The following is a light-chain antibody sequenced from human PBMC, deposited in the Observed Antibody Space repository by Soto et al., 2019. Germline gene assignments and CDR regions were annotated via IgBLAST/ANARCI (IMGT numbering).Light chain of an antibody. CDR3: SSFTSRTTVL. J-gene: IGLJ2*01. CDR1: SNDVGGYNY. CDR2: EVS. V-gene: IGLV2-14*01. Sequence: QSVLTQPASVSGSPGQSITISCSGTSNDVGGYNYVSWYQQHPGKAPKLMMYEVSNRTSGVSDRFSGSKSGNTASLIISGLLAEDEADYYCSSFTSRTTVLFGGGTKLTVL.